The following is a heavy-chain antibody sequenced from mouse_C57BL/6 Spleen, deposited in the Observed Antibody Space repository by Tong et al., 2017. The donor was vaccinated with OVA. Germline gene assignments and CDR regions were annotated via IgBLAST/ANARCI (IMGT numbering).Heavy chain of an antibody. CDR3: ARCGDWYFDV. V-gene: IGHV1-54*01. CDR1: GYAFTNYL. CDR2: ILPGSGST. J-gene: IGHJ1*03. Sequence: LQESGAELVRPGTSVKVSCKASGYAFTNYLIEWVKQRPGHGLEWIGEILPGSGSTNYNEKFKGKATLTADKSSSTAYMQLSSLTSEDSAVYFCARCGDWYFDVWGTGTTVTVSS.